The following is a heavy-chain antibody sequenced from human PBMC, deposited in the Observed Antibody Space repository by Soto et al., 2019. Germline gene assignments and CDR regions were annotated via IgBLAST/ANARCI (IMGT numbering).Heavy chain of an antibody. V-gene: IGHV4-34*01. D-gene: IGHD4-17*01. CDR3: ARAHYGDSTFDP. Sequence: SETLSLTCAVYGGSFSGYYWSWIRQPPGKWLEWIGEINHSGSTNYNPSLKSRVTISVDTSKNQFSLKLSSVTAADTAVYYCARAHYGDSTFDPWGQGTLVTFSS. CDR2: INHSGST. CDR1: GGSFSGYY. J-gene: IGHJ5*02.